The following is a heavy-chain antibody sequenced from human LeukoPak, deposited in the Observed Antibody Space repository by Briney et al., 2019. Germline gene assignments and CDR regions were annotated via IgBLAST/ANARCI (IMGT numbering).Heavy chain of an antibody. V-gene: IGHV4-59*01. D-gene: IGHD6-13*01. CDR2: IYYSGST. Sequence: SETLSLTCTVSGGSISSYYWSWIWQPPGKGLEWIGYIYYSGSTNYNPSLKSRVTISVDTSKNQFSLKLSSVTAADTAVYYCARVDGSIWFADMDVWGKGTTVTVSS. J-gene: IGHJ6*03. CDR1: GGSISSYY. CDR3: ARVDGSIWFADMDV.